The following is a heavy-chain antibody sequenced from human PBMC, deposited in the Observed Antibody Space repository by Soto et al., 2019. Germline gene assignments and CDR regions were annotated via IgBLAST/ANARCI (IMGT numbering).Heavy chain of an antibody. V-gene: IGHV3-30-3*01. CDR2: ISYDGSNK. CDR3: ARPLWRDDYNWGYFDL. CDR1: GFTFSSYA. J-gene: IGHJ2*01. Sequence: QVQLVESGGGVVQPGRSLRLSCAASGFTFSSYAMHWVSQVPGKRLEWVAVISYDGSNKYYADSVKGRFTISRDNSKNTLYLQMNSLRAEDMAVYDCARPLWRDDYNWGYFDLWGRGTLVTVSS. D-gene: IGHD4-4*01.